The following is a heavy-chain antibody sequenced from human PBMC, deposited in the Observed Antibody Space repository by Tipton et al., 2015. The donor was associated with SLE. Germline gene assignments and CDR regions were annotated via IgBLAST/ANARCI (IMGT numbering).Heavy chain of an antibody. D-gene: IGHD6-13*01. CDR3: ARDRTLHGRLIAAPGY. CDR2: IIPIFGTA. Sequence: QLVQSGAEVKKPGSSVKVSCKASGGTFSSYAISWVRQATGQGLEWMGGIIPIFGTANYAQKFQGRVTITTDESTSTAYMELRSLRSDDTAVYYCARDRTLHGRLIAAPGYWGQGTLVTVSS. CDR1: GGTFSSYA. V-gene: IGHV1-69*05. J-gene: IGHJ4*02.